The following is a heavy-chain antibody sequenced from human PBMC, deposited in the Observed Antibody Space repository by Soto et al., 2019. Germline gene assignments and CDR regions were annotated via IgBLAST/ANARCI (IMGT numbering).Heavy chain of an antibody. D-gene: IGHD3-3*01. J-gene: IGHJ4*02. CDR3: ARWSYLDY. Sequence: LRLSCAASGFSFGSYALSWVRQAPGEGLEWVSTISGSDGKTFYADSVKGRFSISRDTSQSTLYLQMNSLRADDTAMYYCARWSYLDYWGQGTRVTVSS. CDR1: GFSFGSYA. CDR2: ISGSDGKT. V-gene: IGHV3-23*01.